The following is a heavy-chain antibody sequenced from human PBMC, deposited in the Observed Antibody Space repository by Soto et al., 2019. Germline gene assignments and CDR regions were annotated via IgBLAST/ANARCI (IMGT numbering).Heavy chain of an antibody. CDR2: LSCNNDPS. Sequence: ASVKVSCKDSGYTSHEFGIRWVGQAAGSGLQWMRWLSCNNDPSNPAPNIHSTITMTLDTSTGVSYMALRSLRSDYTAIYYSVIDQKYFQVNGNWFDSWGQGTLVTVSS. V-gene: IGHV1-18*04. J-gene: IGHJ5*01. CDR3: VIDQKYFQVNGNWFDS. CDR1: GYTSHEFG. D-gene: IGHD2-2*01.